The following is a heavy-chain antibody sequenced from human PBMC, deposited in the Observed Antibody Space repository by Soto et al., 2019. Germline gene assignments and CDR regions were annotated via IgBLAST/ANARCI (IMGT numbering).Heavy chain of an antibody. V-gene: IGHV3-30*03. CDR1: GFTFNSYA. Sequence: QVQLVETGGGVVQPGKSLRLSCATSGFTFNSYALHWVRQAPGKGLEWVALISNDGSKTFYADSVKGRFTISRDTAKNTLFLQMNSLTTEDTAVHFCALAGELFGLLIFAYLDLWGHGTLVAVSS. J-gene: IGHJ4*01. CDR3: ALAGELFGLLIFAYLDL. CDR2: ISNDGSKT. D-gene: IGHD3-3*01.